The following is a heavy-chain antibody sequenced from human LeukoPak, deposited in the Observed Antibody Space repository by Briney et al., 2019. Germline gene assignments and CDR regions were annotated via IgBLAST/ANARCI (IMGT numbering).Heavy chain of an antibody. D-gene: IGHD2-8*01. J-gene: IGHJ6*02. CDR1: GFTFSAYW. CDR2: SNTDGTST. V-gene: IGHV3-74*01. CDR3: ARRNGYYGLDV. Sequence: GGSLRLSCAASGFTFSAYWMHWVRQAPGKGLVWVSRSNTDGTSTTYADSVKGRVTISRDNAKNTLYLQMDSLRAEDTAVYYCARRNGYYGLDVWGQGTTVTVPS.